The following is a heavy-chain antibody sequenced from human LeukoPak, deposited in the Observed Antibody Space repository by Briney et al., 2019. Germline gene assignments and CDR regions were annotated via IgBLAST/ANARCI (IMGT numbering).Heavy chain of an antibody. V-gene: IGHV1-3*01. CDR2: INAGNGNT. Sequence: ASVKVSCKASGYTFTSYAMHWVRQAPGQRLGWMGWINAGNGNTKYSQKFQGRVTITRDTSASTAYMELSSLRSEDTAVYYCARDYYDSSGYYNWFDPWGQGTLVTVSS. CDR3: ARDYYDSSGYYNWFDP. D-gene: IGHD3-22*01. CDR1: GYTFTSYA. J-gene: IGHJ5*02.